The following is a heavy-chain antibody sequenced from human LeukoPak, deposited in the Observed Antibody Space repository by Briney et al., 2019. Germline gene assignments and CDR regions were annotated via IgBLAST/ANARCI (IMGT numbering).Heavy chain of an antibody. Sequence: GGSLRLSCAASGFTFSSYGMSWVRQAPGKGLEWVSAISGSGGSTYYADSVKGRFTISRDNSKNTLYLQMNSLRAEDTAVYYCAKWQSSGPDAFDIWGQGTMVTVSS. J-gene: IGHJ3*02. CDR1: GFTFSSYG. CDR2: ISGSGGST. D-gene: IGHD3-22*01. V-gene: IGHV3-23*01. CDR3: AKWQSSGPDAFDI.